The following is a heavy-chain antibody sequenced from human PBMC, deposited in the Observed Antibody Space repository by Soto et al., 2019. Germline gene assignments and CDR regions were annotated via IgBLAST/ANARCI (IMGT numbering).Heavy chain of an antibody. D-gene: IGHD6-19*01. CDR3: ARRSSGWYYFDY. Sequence: LRLSCAASGFTFSSYWMNWVRQAPGKGLEWVANIKQDGSEKYYVDSVKGRFTISRDNAKNSLYLQMSSLRAEDTAVYYCARRSSGWYYFDYWGQGILVTVSS. V-gene: IGHV3-7*01. CDR2: IKQDGSEK. J-gene: IGHJ4*02. CDR1: GFTFSSYW.